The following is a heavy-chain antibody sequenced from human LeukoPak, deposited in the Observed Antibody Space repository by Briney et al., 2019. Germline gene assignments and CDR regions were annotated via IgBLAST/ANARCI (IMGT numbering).Heavy chain of an antibody. J-gene: IGHJ4*02. Sequence: PGGSLRLSCAASGFTFSNYAMSWVRQAPGKRLEWVSAISGSGDSTYYADSVKGRFTISRDNSKNTLYLHMNSLRAEDTAVYYCAKKRSELQPAALNYWGRGTLVTVSS. D-gene: IGHD2-2*01. CDR1: GFTFSNYA. V-gene: IGHV3-23*01. CDR2: ISGSGDST. CDR3: AKKRSELQPAALNY.